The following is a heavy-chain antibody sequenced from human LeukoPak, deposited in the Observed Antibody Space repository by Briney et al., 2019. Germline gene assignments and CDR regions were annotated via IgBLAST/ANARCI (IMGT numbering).Heavy chain of an antibody. Sequence: PGGSLRLSCAASGFTFSSYAMHWVRQAPGKGLEWVAVISYDGSNKYYADSVKGRFTISRDNSKNTLYLQMNSLRAEDTAVYYCARPVYSSSWYFRDWGQGTLVTVSS. J-gene: IGHJ4*02. CDR3: ARPVYSSSWYFRD. CDR1: GFTFSSYA. D-gene: IGHD6-13*01. CDR2: ISYDGSNK. V-gene: IGHV3-30*04.